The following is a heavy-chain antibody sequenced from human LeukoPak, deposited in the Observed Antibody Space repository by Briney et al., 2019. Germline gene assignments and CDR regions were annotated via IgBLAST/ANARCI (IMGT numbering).Heavy chain of an antibody. Sequence: GASLQISCKGSGYSFTSYWIGWVRQMPGKGLEWMGIIYPGDSDTRYSPSFQGQVTISADKSISTAYLQWSSLKASDTAMYYCARRTRGDAGTNAFDIWGQGTMVTVSS. D-gene: IGHD6-13*01. CDR1: GYSFTSYW. CDR2: IYPGDSDT. V-gene: IGHV5-51*01. J-gene: IGHJ3*02. CDR3: ARRTRGDAGTNAFDI.